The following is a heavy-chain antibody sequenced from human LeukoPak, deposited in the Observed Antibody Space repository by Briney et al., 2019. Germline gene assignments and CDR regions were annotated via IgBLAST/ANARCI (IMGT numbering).Heavy chain of an antibody. J-gene: IGHJ4*02. V-gene: IGHV3-30*18. CDR1: GFTFSSYG. CDR2: ISYDGSNK. CDR3: AKDLEAGQFDY. Sequence: GGSLRLSCAASGFTFSSYGMHWVRQAPGKGLEWVAVISYDGSNKYYADSVKGRFTISRDNSKNTLYLQMNSLRAEDTAVYYCAKDLEAGQFDYWGQGTLVTVSS. D-gene: IGHD6-19*01.